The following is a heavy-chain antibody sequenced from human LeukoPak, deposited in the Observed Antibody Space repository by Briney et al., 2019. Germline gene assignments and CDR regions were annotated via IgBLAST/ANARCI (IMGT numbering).Heavy chain of an antibody. CDR1: GFTFSSYS. D-gene: IGHD5-12*01. CDR3: TTGRYSGYAPAV. Sequence: GGSLRLSCAASGFTFSSYSMNWVRQAPGQGLEWVSYITTGSTTHYADSVKGRFTMSRNNVKNSLYLQMNSLTAEDTAVYYCTTGRYSGYAPAVWGQGTMVTVSS. J-gene: IGHJ3*01. V-gene: IGHV3-48*04. CDR2: ITTGSTT.